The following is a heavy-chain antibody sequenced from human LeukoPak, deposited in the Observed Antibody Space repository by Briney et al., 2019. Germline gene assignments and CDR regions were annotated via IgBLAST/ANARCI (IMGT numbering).Heavy chain of an antibody. CDR2: ISRRSSYI. CDR3: AKGATTPGAFDI. D-gene: IGHD1-26*01. V-gene: IGHV3-21*01. J-gene: IGHJ3*02. Sequence: NSGGSLRLSCAASGFTFSSYSMTWVRQAPGKGLEWVSSISRRSSYISYADSVKGRFTISRDNAKNSLYPQMNSLRAEDTAAYYCAKGATTPGAFDIWGQGTMVTVSS. CDR1: GFTFSSYS.